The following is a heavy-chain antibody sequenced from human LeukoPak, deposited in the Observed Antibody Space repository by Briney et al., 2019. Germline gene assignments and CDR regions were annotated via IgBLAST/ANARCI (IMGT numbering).Heavy chain of an antibody. Sequence: PSETLSLTCTVSGGSISSYYWSWIRQPPGKGLEWIGYIYYSGSTNYNPSLKSRVTISVGTSKNQFSLKLSSVTAADTAVYYCAANYDLAWFDPWGQGTLVTVSS. D-gene: IGHD3-3*01. CDR3: AANYDLAWFDP. J-gene: IGHJ5*02. CDR2: IYYSGST. V-gene: IGHV4-59*01. CDR1: GGSISSYY.